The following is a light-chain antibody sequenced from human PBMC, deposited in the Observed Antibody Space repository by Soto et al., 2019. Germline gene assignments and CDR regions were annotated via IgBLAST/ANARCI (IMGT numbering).Light chain of an antibody. CDR2: EVT. CDR1: TSDIGAYNY. J-gene: IGLJ3*02. Sequence: QSALTQPPSASGSPGQSVTISCTGTTSDIGAYNYVSWYQQRPGKAPKLIIYEVTRRPSGVPDRIFGSKYDTTASLTISGLQAEDEADYYCSSYTTTITVFGGGTKLTVL. CDR3: SSYTTTITV. V-gene: IGLV2-8*01.